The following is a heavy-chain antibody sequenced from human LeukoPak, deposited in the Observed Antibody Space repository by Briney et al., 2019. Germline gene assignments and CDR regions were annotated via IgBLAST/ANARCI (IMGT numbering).Heavy chain of an antibody. Sequence: SETLSLTCTVSGGSISSSSYYWGWIRQPPGKGLEWIGSIYYSGSTYYNPSLKSRVTISVDTSKNQFSLKLSSVTAADTAVYYCARGVPYDFWSARPERFDPWGQGTLVTVSS. CDR2: IYYSGST. J-gene: IGHJ5*02. D-gene: IGHD3-3*01. CDR3: ARGVPYDFWSARPERFDP. CDR1: GGSISSSSYY. V-gene: IGHV4-39*07.